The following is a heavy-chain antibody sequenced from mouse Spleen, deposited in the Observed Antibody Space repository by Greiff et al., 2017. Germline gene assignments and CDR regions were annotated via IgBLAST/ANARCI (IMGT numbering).Heavy chain of an antibody. Sequence: EVQLQQSGPELVKPGASVKISCKASGYAFTGYYMNWVKQSPEKSLEWIGEINPSTGGTTYNQKFKAKATLTVDKSSSTAYMQLKSLTSEDSAVYYCARERGNYWDLDVWGAGTTVTVSS. D-gene: IGHD2-1*01. CDR3: ARERGNYWDLDV. J-gene: IGHJ1*01. CDR1: GYAFTGYY. V-gene: IGHV1-42*01. CDR2: INPSTGGT.